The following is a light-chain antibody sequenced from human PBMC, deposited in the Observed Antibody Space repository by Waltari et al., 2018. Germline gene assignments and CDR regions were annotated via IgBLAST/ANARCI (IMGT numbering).Light chain of an antibody. CDR1: QDISTW. J-gene: IGKJ2*01. CDR2: YAS. V-gene: IGKV1-12*01. Sequence: IQMTQSPSSVSASVGDRVTITCRASQDISTWLDWYQQKSGKAPKLLIFYASDLHTGVPSRFIGSGSGTEFTLTITSLQPEDFGTYFCQQECVFPHTFGQGTKLEI. CDR3: QQECVFPHT.